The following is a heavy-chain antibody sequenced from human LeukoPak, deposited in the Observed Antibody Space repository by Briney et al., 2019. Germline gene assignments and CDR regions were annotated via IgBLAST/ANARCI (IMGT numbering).Heavy chain of an antibody. CDR2: IYYNGYT. D-gene: IGHD2-15*01. Sequence: SHTLSLTCTISIRSISDIDSYCGWIRQPPGKGLEWIESIYYNGYTYYNPSLKSHVTISVDTSDNQLSLRLSSVSAADTAVYYCARQPLRHCNGGICHGYYWGQGTLVTVSS. CDR1: IRSISDIDSY. CDR3: ARQPLRHCNGGICHGYY. J-gene: IGHJ4*02. V-gene: IGHV4-39*01.